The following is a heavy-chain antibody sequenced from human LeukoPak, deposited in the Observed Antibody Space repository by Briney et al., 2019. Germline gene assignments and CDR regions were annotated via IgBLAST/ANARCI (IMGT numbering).Heavy chain of an antibody. CDR3: AKDGFGGVPRYYYYYMDV. CDR2: ISWDGGST. Sequence: PGGSLRLSCAASGFTFDDYAMHWVRQAPGKGLEWVSLISWDGGSTYYADSVKGRFTISRDNSKNSLYLQMNSLRAEDTALYYCAKDGFGGVPRYYYYYMDVWGKGTTVTVSS. J-gene: IGHJ6*03. D-gene: IGHD3-16*01. CDR1: GFTFDDYA. V-gene: IGHV3-43D*03.